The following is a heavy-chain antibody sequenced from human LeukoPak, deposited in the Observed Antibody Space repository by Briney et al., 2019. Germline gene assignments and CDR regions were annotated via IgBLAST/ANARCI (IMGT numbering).Heavy chain of an antibody. Sequence: SGGSLRLSCAASGFTFSSNAMSWVRQAPGKGLEWVSVITGNDGSTYYADSVKGRFTISRDNSKNTLSLQMNSLRAEDTAVYYCAKDAVAPGSGGDYFDHWGQGTLVTVSS. CDR2: ITGNDGST. V-gene: IGHV3-23*01. D-gene: IGHD3-10*01. CDR1: GFTFSSNA. CDR3: AKDAVAPGSGGDYFDH. J-gene: IGHJ4*02.